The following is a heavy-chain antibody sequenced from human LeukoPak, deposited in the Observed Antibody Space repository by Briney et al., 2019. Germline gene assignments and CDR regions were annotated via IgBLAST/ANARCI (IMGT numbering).Heavy chain of an antibody. CDR2: LSSSSDYI. CDR3: LRDPSSGGSRGY. J-gene: IGHJ4*02. D-gene: IGHD2-15*01. Sequence: GGSLRLSCAASGFTFSSHSMNWVRQAPGKGLGWVSSLSSSSDYIFYADSVKGRFTISRDNAKNSLYLQMNSLRAEDTAVYYCLRDPSSGGSRGYWGQGTLVTVSS. V-gene: IGHV3-21*01. CDR1: GFTFSSHS.